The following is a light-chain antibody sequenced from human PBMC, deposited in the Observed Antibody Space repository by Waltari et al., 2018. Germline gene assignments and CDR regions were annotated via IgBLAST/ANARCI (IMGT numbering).Light chain of an antibody. J-gene: IGLJ2*01. CDR1: KDAIGSYNL. CDR2: EVN. CDR3: CSYAGAPRVV. V-gene: IGLV2-23*02. Sequence: QSALTQPAPGSRPPGQSTTISCPGTKDAIGSYNLVSWYQQHPGKAPKVIIFEVNKRHAGVSNRFSGSKSGNTASQTVSGRHPEDEADYYCCSYAGAPRVVFGGETKLTVL.